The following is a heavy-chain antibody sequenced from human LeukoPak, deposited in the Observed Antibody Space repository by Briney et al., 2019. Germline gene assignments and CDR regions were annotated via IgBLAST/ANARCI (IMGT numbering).Heavy chain of an antibody. Sequence: GGSLRLSCAASGFTFSSYAMSWVRQAPGKGLEWVSAISGSGGSTYYADSVKGRFTISRDNSKNTLYLQMNSLRAEDTAVYYCATADPYGGNQGDPYYYYYMDVWGKGTTVTVSS. CDR3: ATADPYGGNQGDPYYYYYMDV. J-gene: IGHJ6*03. V-gene: IGHV3-23*01. CDR2: ISGSGGST. CDR1: GFTFSSYA. D-gene: IGHD4-23*01.